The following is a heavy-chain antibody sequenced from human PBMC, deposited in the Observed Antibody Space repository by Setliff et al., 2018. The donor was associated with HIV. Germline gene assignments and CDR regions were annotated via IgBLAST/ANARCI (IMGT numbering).Heavy chain of an antibody. D-gene: IGHD2-21*01. J-gene: IGHJ3*02. V-gene: IGHV4-39*01. CDR1: GGSTTSGGYY. CDR2: IYYSGST. Sequence: SSETLSLTCSVSGGSTTSGGYYWSWIRQHPGKGLEYIGYIYYSGSTNYNPSLKSRVTVSVDTSKNQFSLKLSSVTAADTAVYYCARHSIAVVIGVPERDDAFDIWGHGTMVTVSS. CDR3: ARHSIAVVIGVPERDDAFDI.